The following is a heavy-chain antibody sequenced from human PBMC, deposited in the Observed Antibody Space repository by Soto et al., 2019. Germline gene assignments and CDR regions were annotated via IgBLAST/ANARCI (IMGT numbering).Heavy chain of an antibody. Sequence: GGSLRLSCAASGFTFSDYYMSWIRQAPGKGLEWVSYISSSGSTIYYADSVKGRFTISRDNAKNSLYLQMNSLRAEDTAVYYCASDPGGYCSGGSCYSDLYFDYWGQGTLVTVSS. D-gene: IGHD2-15*01. CDR2: ISSSGSTI. J-gene: IGHJ4*02. CDR1: GFTFSDYY. CDR3: ASDPGGYCSGGSCYSDLYFDY. V-gene: IGHV3-11*01.